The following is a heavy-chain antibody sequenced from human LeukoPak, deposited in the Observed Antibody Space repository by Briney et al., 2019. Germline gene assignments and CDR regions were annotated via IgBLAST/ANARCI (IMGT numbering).Heavy chain of an antibody. CDR1: GFTFSSYW. J-gene: IGHJ3*02. D-gene: IGHD3-10*01. V-gene: IGHV3-74*01. CDR3: STGSGHAFDI. CDR2: INSDGSST. Sequence: GGSLRLSCAASGFTFSSYWMHLVRQVPGKGLVWVSRINSDGSSTSYADSVKGRFTISRDNAKNTLYVQINSLRAEDTAVYYCSTGSGHAFDIWGRGTMVTVSS.